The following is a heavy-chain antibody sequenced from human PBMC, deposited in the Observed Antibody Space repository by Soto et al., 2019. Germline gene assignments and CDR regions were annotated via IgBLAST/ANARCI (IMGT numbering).Heavy chain of an antibody. V-gene: IGHV5-10-1*01. Sequence: GESLKISCKGSGYSFTSYWTSWVRQMPGKGLEWMGRIDPSDSYTNYSPSFQGHVTISADKSISTAYLQWSSLKASDTAMYYYENISDSEIKAFDVRAQRTTVTVSS. D-gene: IGHD6-19*01. CDR3: ENISDSEIKAFDV. CDR2: IDPSDSYT. CDR1: GYSFTSYW. J-gene: IGHJ3*01.